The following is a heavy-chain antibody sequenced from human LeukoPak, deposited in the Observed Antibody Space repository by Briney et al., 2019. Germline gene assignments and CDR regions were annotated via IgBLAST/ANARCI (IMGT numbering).Heavy chain of an antibody. CDR2: ISGHNGHT. CDR1: GYTFTSYG. J-gene: IGHJ4*02. Sequence: ASVTVSFKASGYTFTSYGINWVRQAQGQGGEWMGWISGHNGHTNYVQKMQGRVTMTTDTSTNTAYMDLRNLTSDDTAVYYCARGPGISVAGVFDYCGQGSLVTVSS. V-gene: IGHV1-18*04. CDR3: ARGPGISVAGVFDY. D-gene: IGHD6-19*01.